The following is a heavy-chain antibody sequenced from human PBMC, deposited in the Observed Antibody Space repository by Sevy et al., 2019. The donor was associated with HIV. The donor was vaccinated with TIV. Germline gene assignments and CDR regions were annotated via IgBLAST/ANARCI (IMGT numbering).Heavy chain of an antibody. D-gene: IGHD6-13*01. CDR3: VRDRIAAAGGYFDN. CDR2: ISYIGST. Sequence: SETQSLTCTVSGGSLSSGSYYWSWIRQPPGKGLEWIGYISYIGSTNYNPSLKSRGTISVDTSKNHLSLRLTSVTAADTAVYYCVRDRIAAAGGYFDNWGQGTLVTVSS. CDR1: GGSLSSGSYY. J-gene: IGHJ4*02. V-gene: IGHV4-61*01.